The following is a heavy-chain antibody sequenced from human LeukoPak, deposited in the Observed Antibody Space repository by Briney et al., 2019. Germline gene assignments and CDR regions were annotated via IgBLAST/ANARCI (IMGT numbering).Heavy chain of an antibody. J-gene: IGHJ4*02. Sequence: GTSLRLSCAVSGFTFSGYTMHWVRQAPGKGLEWVAVISFDGSNKYYEDSVKGRFTISRDNSKNTLYLQMNSLRPDDTAIYYCARDTLWEWGQGTLVAVSS. V-gene: IGHV3-30-3*01. CDR3: ARDTLWE. CDR2: ISFDGSNK. D-gene: IGHD1-26*01. CDR1: GFTFSGYT.